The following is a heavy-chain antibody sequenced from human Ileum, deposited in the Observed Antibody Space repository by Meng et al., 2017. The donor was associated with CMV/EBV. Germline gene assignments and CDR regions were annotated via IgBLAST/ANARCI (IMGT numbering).Heavy chain of an antibody. Sequence: GESLKISCAASGFTFRDYDMSWIRQTPGKGLEWVSYISSTGSTKDYADSVKGRFTISRDNAKKSLYLQMNSLRAEDTAVYYCARVGYNFWSDQRWFDPWGQGTLVTVSS. J-gene: IGHJ5*02. D-gene: IGHD3-3*01. CDR3: ARVGYNFWSDQRWFDP. V-gene: IGHV3-11*01. CDR2: ISSTGSTK. CDR1: GFTFRDYD.